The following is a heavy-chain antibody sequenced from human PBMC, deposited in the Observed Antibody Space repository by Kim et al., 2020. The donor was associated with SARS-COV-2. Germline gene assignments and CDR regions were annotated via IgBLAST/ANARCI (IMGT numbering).Heavy chain of an antibody. CDR3: TRRILYYDPFYGMDV. J-gene: IGHJ6*02. Sequence: GGSPRLSCAASGFTFSGSAMHWVRQASGKGLEWVGRIRSKANSYATAYAASVKGRFTISSDDSKNTAYLQMNSLKTEDTAVYYCTRRILYYDPFYGMDVWGQGTTVTVSS. CDR2: IRSKANSYAT. CDR1: GFTFSGSA. V-gene: IGHV3-73*01. D-gene: IGHD3-3*01.